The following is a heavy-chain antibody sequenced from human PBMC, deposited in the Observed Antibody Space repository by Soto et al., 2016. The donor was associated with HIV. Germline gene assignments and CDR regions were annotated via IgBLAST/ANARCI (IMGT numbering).Heavy chain of an antibody. D-gene: IGHD3-10*01. CDR3: ARASWGGSGVMYYFEY. V-gene: IGHV1-8*03. Sequence: QVQLVQSGAEVKKPGASVKVSCKASGYTFSSYDINWVRQATGQGLEWMGWMNPTSGNTGYAQKFQDRVTITRNSSTNTAYMELSSLRSEDTAVYYCARASWGGSGVMYYFEYWGQGTPXPSPQ. CDR1: GYTFSSYD. CDR2: MNPTSGNT. J-gene: IGHJ4*02.